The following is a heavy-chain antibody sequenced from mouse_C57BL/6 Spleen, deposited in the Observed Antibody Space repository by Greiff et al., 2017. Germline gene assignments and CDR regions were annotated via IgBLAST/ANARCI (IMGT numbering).Heavy chain of an antibody. D-gene: IGHD2-4*01. CDR3: ARHEDDYDGGGFDY. Sequence: EVHLVESGGDLVKPGGSLKLSCAASGFTFSSYGMSWVRQTPDKRLEWVATISSGGSYTYYPDSVKGRFTISRDNAKNTLYLQMSSLKSEDTAMYYCARHEDDYDGGGFDYWGQGTTLTVSS. CDR2: ISSGGSYT. V-gene: IGHV5-6*01. CDR1: GFTFSSYG. J-gene: IGHJ2*01.